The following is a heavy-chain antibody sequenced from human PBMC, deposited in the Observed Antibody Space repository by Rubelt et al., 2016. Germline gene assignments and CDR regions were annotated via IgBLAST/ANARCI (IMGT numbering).Heavy chain of an antibody. CDR2: FDGEDGET. CDR3: STADSSSWYDATDT. V-gene: IGHV1-24*01. Sequence: QVQLVQSGAVLKKPGASVKVSCKVSGDTLSVFSIHWVRQAPGKGLEWMGGFDGEDGETVYAQNLQGRLSMTEDTSTDTAYMELSRLTSADTAVYYCSTADSSSWYDATDTWGQGTMVTVSS. CDR1: GDTLSVFS. D-gene: IGHD6-13*01. J-gene: IGHJ3*02.